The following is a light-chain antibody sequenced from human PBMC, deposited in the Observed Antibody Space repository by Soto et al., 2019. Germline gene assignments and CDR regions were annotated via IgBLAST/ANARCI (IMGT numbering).Light chain of an antibody. J-gene: IGLJ1*01. CDR1: SGDIGSYNR. CDR3: SSYTNINTSAGV. CDR2: EVT. Sequence: QSVLTQPASVSGSPGQSITISCTGTSGDIGSYNRVSWYQQHPGKAPKLIIYEVTDRPSGVSNRFSGSKSGNTASLTISGLQAEDEAEYSCSSYTNINTSAGVFGTGTKGTVL. V-gene: IGLV2-14*01.